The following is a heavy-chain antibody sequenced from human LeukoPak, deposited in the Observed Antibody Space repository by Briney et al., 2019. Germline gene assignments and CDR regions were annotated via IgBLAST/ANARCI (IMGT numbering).Heavy chain of an antibody. CDR2: IIPILGIA. J-gene: IGHJ5*02. CDR1: GGTFSSYA. Sequence: SVKVSCKASGGTFSSYAISWVRQAPGQGLEWMGRIIPILGIANYAQKFQGRVTITADKSTSTAYMELSSLRSEDTAVYYCARGAGAAADDPWWFDPWGQGTLVTVSS. CDR3: ARGAGAAADDPWWFDP. D-gene: IGHD6-13*01. V-gene: IGHV1-69*04.